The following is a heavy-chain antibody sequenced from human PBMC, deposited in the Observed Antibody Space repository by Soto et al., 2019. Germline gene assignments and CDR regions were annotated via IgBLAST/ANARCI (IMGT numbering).Heavy chain of an antibody. D-gene: IGHD3-3*01. V-gene: IGHV4-34*01. CDR3: ARAGYYDFWSGYRNWFDP. CDR1: GGSFSGYY. CDR2: INHSGST. J-gene: IGHJ5*02. Sequence: SETLSLTCAVYGGSFSGYYWSWIRQHPGKGLEWIGEINHSGSTNYNPSLKSRVTISVDTSKNQFSLKLSSVTAADTAVYYCARAGYYDFWSGYRNWFDPWGQGTLVTVSS.